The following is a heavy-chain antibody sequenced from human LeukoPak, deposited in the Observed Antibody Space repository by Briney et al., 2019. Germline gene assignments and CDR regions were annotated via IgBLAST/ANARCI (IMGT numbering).Heavy chain of an antibody. V-gene: IGHV4-34*01. CDR3: ARADGSGSTNLDY. D-gene: IGHD3-10*01. J-gene: IGHJ4*02. Sequence: SETLSLTCAVYGGSFSGYYWSWIRQPPGKGLEWIGEINHSGSTNYNPSLKSRVTISVDTSKNQFSLKLSSVTAADTAVYYCARADGSGSTNLDYWGQGTLVTVSS. CDR1: GGSFSGYY. CDR2: INHSGST.